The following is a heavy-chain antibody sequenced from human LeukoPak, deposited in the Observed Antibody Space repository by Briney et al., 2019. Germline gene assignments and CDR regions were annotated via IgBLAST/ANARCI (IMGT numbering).Heavy chain of an antibody. J-gene: IGHJ4*02. CDR1: GGSISSRSYY. Sequence: PSETLSLTCTVSGGSISSRSYYWGWIRQPPGKGLEWIGSIYYSWSTYYNPSLKSRVTISVDTSKNQFSLKLSPVTAADTAVYYCATSPIIRGYFDYWGQGTLVTVSS. CDR3: ATSPIIRGYFDY. CDR2: IYYSWST. V-gene: IGHV4-39*01. D-gene: IGHD3-10*01.